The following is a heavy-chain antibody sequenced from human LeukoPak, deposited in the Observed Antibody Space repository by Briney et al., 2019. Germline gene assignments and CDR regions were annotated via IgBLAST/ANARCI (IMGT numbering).Heavy chain of an antibody. D-gene: IGHD2-21*02. V-gene: IGHV4-59*01. Sequence: PSETLSLTCTVSGGSISSYYWSWIRQPPGKGLEWIGYIHYSGSTNYNPSLKSRVTISVDTSKNQFSLKLSSVTAADTAVYYCARGRPYCGGDCPRDYFDYWGQGTLVTVSS. CDR1: GGSISSYY. J-gene: IGHJ4*02. CDR3: ARGRPYCGGDCPRDYFDY. CDR2: IHYSGST.